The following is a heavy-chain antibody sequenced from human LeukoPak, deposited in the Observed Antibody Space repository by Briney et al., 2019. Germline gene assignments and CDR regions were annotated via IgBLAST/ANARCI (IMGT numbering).Heavy chain of an antibody. CDR2: ISSSSSYI. CDR1: GFTFNTYT. Sequence: GGSLRLSCAASGFTFNTYTMKWVRQASGKGLEWVSSISSSSSYIYYADSVKGRFTISRDNARKSLYLQMNSLRAEDTAVYYCARATWDPNYYYYMDVWGKGTTVTISS. D-gene: IGHD1-26*01. V-gene: IGHV3-21*01. J-gene: IGHJ6*03. CDR3: ARATWDPNYYYYMDV.